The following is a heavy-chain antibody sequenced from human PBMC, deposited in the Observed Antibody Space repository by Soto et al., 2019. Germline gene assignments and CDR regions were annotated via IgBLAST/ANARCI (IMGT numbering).Heavy chain of an antibody. CDR3: ARMHSRHGTNGKLDY. Sequence: PGESLKISCRVSGYSFTSYWISWVRQMPGKGLEWMGRIDPTDSYANYSPSFQGHVTFSVDRSINTAYLQWSSLKAPDTAVYYCARMHSRHGTNGKLDYWGQGTLVTVSS. V-gene: IGHV5-10-1*01. CDR1: GYSFTSYW. J-gene: IGHJ4*02. CDR2: IDPTDSYA. D-gene: IGHD3-22*01.